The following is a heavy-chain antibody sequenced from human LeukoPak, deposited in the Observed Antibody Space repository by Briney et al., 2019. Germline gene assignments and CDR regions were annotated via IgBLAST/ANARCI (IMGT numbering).Heavy chain of an antibody. CDR2: ISSGSGSTI. CDR3: ARDQFYAFDI. CDR1: GFTFSSYE. Sequence: SGGSLRLSCVGSGFTFSSYEMNWVRQAPGKGLQWVSYISSGSGSTIYYADSVKGRFTISRDNAKSSVYLQMNSLRDEDTAVYYCARDQFYAFDIWGQGTMVTVSS. V-gene: IGHV3-48*03. J-gene: IGHJ3*02.